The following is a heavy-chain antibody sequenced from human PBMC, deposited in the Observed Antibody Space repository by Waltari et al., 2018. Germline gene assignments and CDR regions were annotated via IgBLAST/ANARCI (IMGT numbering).Heavy chain of an antibody. J-gene: IGHJ6*03. Sequence: QVQLQESGPGLMKPSQTLSLTCTVSGDSVNRGGFYWSWIRQPAGKGLEWIGRISSPGYSNYNPSLWSRATISIDASKNQFSLKLNSVTAADTAVYYCARDQGNDYFYKYMDVWGRGTTVTVSS. CDR3: ARDQGNDYFYKYMDV. CDR1: GDSVNRGGFY. V-gene: IGHV4-61*02. D-gene: IGHD1-1*01. CDR2: ISSPGYS.